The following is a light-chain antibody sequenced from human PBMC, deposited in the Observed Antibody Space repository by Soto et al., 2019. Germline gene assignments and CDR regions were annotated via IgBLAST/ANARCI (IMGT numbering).Light chain of an antibody. Sequence: ALQLTQSPSSLSASVGDRVTITCRASQGISSALDWYQQKPGKAPKLLIYDASSLERGVASRFSGSGSRTDFTLTLSRLQPEDFATYYCLQFNNYPIPFGQGTRLEIK. J-gene: IGKJ5*01. CDR3: LQFNNYPIP. CDR2: DAS. V-gene: IGKV1D-13*01. CDR1: QGISSA.